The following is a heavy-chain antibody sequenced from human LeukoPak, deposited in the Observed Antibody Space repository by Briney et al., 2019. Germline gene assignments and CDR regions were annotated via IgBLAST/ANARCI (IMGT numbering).Heavy chain of an antibody. CDR1: GFTVSTNY. D-gene: IGHD5-18*01. CDR3: ARCEYSYGYQRSYGMDV. Sequence: GRSLRLSCVVFGFTVSTNYMTWVRQAPGKGLEWVSSISSSSSYIYYADSVKGRFTISRDNAKNSLYLQMNSLRAEDTAVYYCARCEYSYGYQRSYGMDVWGQGTTVTVSS. CDR2: ISSSSSYI. V-gene: IGHV3-21*01. J-gene: IGHJ6*02.